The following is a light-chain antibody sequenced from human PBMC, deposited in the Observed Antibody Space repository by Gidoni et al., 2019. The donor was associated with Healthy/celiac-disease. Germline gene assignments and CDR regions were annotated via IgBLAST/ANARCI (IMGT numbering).Light chain of an antibody. J-gene: IGKJ3*01. CDR2: AAS. Sequence: IQITQSPSSLSASVGDRVTIPCRARQSISSYLNWYQLQPGKAPKHLIYAASSLQSGVPTRFRGSRYGTDFTLTISSLQPEDFATYYCRKSYSTPLFGPGTKVDIK. V-gene: IGKV1-39*01. CDR1: QSISSY. CDR3: RKSYSTPL.